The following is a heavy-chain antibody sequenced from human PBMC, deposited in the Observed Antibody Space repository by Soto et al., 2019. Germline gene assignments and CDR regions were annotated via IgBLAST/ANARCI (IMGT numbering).Heavy chain of an antibody. CDR2: INHSGST. J-gene: IGHJ4*02. CDR3: AIGRSSGFLGY. D-gene: IGHD6-19*01. CDR1: GGSFISYY. Sequence: QVQLQQRGAGLLRPSETLSLTCGVHGGSFISYYWTWIRQPPGKGLEWIGEINHSGSTNYNPSLKSRVTMSVGTSKIQFSLSLSSVTAEDTAVYYCAIGRSSGFLGYWGQGTLVTVSS. V-gene: IGHV4-34*01.